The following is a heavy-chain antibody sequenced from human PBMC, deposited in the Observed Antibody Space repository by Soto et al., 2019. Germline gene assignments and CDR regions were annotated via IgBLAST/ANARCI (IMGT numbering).Heavy chain of an antibody. V-gene: IGHV3-66*01. J-gene: IGHJ3*02. D-gene: IGHD2-15*01. CDR1: GFTVSSNY. CDR3: ARDTLYCSGGSCERGGAFDI. CDR2: IYSGGST. Sequence: GGSLRLSCAASGFTVSSNYMSWVRQAPGKGLEWVSVIYSGGSTYYADSVKGRFTISRDNSKNTLYLQMNSLRAEDTAVYYCARDTLYCSGGSCERGGAFDIWGQGTMVTVSS.